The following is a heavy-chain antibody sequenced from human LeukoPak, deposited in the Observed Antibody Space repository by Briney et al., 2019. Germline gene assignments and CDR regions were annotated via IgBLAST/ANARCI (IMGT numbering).Heavy chain of an antibody. CDR1: GGSISSSSYY. V-gene: IGHV4-39*01. D-gene: IGHD6-19*01. Sequence: PSETLSLTCTASGGSISSSSYYWGWIRQPPGKGLEWIGSIYYSGSTNYNPSLKSRVTISVDTSKNQFSLKLSSVTAAGTAVYYCARQLGYSSGWYEGYFDYWGQGTLVTVSS. CDR2: IYYSGST. CDR3: ARQLGYSSGWYEGYFDY. J-gene: IGHJ4*02.